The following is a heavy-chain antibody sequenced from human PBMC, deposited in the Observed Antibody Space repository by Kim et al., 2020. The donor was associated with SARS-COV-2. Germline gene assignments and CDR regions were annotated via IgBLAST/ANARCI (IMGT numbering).Heavy chain of an antibody. CDR2: ISSSSSYT. J-gene: IGHJ6*02. D-gene: IGHD2-15*01. V-gene: IGHV3-11*05. Sequence: GGSLRLSCAASGFTFSDYYMSWIRQAPGKGLEWVSYISSSSSYTNYADSVKGRFTISRDNAKNSLYLQMNSLRAEDTAVDYCARDLADCSGGSCYSTEGYYYYGMDVWGQGTTVTVSS. CDR3: ARDLADCSGGSCYSTEGYYYYGMDV. CDR1: GFTFSDYY.